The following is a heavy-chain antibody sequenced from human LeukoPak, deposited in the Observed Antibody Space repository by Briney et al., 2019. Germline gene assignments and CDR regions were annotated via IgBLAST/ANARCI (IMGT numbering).Heavy chain of an antibody. J-gene: IGHJ4*02. D-gene: IGHD7-27*01. CDR1: GFTFSSYA. CDR2: ISYDGSNK. Sequence: GGSLRLSCAASGFTFSSYAMHWVRQAPGKGLEWVAVISYDGSNKYYADSVKGRFTISRDNSKNTLYLQMNSPRAEDTAVYYCARANWGRVLDYWGQGTLVTVSS. V-gene: IGHV3-30-3*01. CDR3: ARANWGRVLDY.